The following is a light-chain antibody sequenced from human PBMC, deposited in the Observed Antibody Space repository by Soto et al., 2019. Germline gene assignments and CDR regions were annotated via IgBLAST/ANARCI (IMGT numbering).Light chain of an antibody. CDR3: QQYYGSPRA. J-gene: IGKJ4*01. CDR1: QSVLYSSNNKNY. Sequence: DIVMTQHPATLDESLGKRATINCKSSQSVLYSSNNKNYLAWYQQKPGQPPKLLIYWASTRESGVPDRFTGSGSGTDFTLTISSLQAEDVAVYYCQQYYGSPRAFGGVTKVDVK. CDR2: WAS. V-gene: IGKV4-1*01.